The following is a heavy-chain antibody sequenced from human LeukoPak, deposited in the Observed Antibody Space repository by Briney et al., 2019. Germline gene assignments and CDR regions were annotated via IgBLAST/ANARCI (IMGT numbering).Heavy chain of an antibody. J-gene: IGHJ3*02. CDR2: ISYDGSNK. CDR1: GFTFSSYA. CDR3: ARLYSSGTGYDSFDI. D-gene: IGHD3-22*01. V-gene: IGHV3-30*04. Sequence: PGRSLRLSCAASGFTFSSYAMEWVRQPPGKGVEWVAVISYDGSNKYYAECVKGRFTISRDKCKNRRSLQMNSLRAEHTAVYYCARLYSSGTGYDSFDIWGQGTMVAVSS.